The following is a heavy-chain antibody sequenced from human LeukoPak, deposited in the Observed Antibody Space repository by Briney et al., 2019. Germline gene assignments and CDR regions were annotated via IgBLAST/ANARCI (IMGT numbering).Heavy chain of an antibody. D-gene: IGHD3-22*01. Sequence: GGSLRLSCAASGFTFSGSAMHWVRQASGKGLEWVGRIRSKANSYATAYAASVKGRFTISRDDSKNTAYLQMNSLKTEDTAVYYCTRHRDTYYYDSSGYYPLDYWGQGTLVTVSS. V-gene: IGHV3-73*01. CDR2: IRSKANSYAT. CDR3: TRHRDTYYYDSSGYYPLDY. J-gene: IGHJ4*02. CDR1: GFTFSGSA.